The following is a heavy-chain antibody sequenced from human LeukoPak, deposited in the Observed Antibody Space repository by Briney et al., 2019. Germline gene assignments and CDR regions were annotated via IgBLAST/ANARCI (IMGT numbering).Heavy chain of an antibody. CDR2: ISGSGGST. V-gene: IGHV3-23*01. CDR3: AKDPSSSWYLYHFDY. J-gene: IGHJ4*02. CDR1: GFTFSSYA. D-gene: IGHD6-13*01. Sequence: GGSLRLSCAASGFTFSSYAMSWVRQAPGKGLEWVSAISGSGGSTYYADSVKGRFTISRDNSKNTLYLQMNSLRAEDTAVYYCAKDPSSSWYLYHFDYWGQGTLVTVSS.